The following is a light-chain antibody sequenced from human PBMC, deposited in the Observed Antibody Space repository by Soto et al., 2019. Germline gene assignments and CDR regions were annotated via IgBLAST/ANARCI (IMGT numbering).Light chain of an antibody. CDR3: QQYGSSPRT. Sequence: IVLTQSPGSLSFSRGDIATLSCRTSQTLSSSFLAWYQQTPGQAPRLLIYGASSRTTGIPDRFSGSGSGTDFTLTISRLEPEDFAVFYCQQYGSSPRTFGQGTKVDIK. CDR1: QTLSSSF. CDR2: GAS. J-gene: IGKJ1*01. V-gene: IGKV3-20*01.